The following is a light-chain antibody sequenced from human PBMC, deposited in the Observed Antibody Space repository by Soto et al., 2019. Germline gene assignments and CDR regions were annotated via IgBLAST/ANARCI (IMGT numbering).Light chain of an antibody. Sequence: QSALTQPPSVSGSPGQSVAISCTGTSSDVGSYNLVSWYQQHPGKAPKLMIYEVSKRPSGVSNRFSGSKSGNTASLTISGLQAEDEADYYCCSYAGSSTLAFGGGTKVTVL. CDR2: EVS. CDR1: SSDVGSYNL. J-gene: IGLJ3*02. CDR3: CSYAGSSTLA. V-gene: IGLV2-23*02.